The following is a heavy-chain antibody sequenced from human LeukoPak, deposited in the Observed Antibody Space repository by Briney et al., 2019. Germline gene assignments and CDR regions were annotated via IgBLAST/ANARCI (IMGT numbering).Heavy chain of an antibody. CDR1: GDTFISYQ. D-gene: IGHD6-6*01. CDR2: INPTGGST. CDR3: ARKGSSSCFDY. V-gene: IGHV1-46*01. Sequence: EASVKVSCKASGDTFISYQMHWLRQAPGQGLEWMGIINPTGGSTSHAQKFQGRVTMTRDTSTSTVYMELSSLRSEDTAVYYCARKGSSSCFDYWGQGTLVTVSS. J-gene: IGHJ4*02.